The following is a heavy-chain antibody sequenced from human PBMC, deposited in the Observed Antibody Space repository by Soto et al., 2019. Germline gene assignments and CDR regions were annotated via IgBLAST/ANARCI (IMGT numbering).Heavy chain of an antibody. D-gene: IGHD6-19*01. CDR2: ISWNSGSI. CDR3: ASLRQEQWLVWYFDY. CDR1: GFTFDDYA. J-gene: IGHJ4*02. Sequence: GGSLRLSCAASGFTFDDYAMHWVRQAPGKGLEWVSGISWNSGSIGYADSVKGRFTISRDNAKNSLYLQMNSLRAEDTALYYCASLRQEQWLVWYFDYWGQGTLVTVSS. V-gene: IGHV3-9*01.